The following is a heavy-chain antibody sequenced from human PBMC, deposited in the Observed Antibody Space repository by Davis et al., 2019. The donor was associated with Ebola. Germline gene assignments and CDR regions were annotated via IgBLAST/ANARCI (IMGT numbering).Heavy chain of an antibody. CDR2: INPSGGST. CDR3: ARDFTIVVVPAATPSDAFDI. CDR1: GYTFTSYY. Sequence: ASVKVSCKASGYTFTSYYMHWVRQAPGQGLEWMGIINPSGGSTSYAQKFQGRVTMTRDTSTSTVYMELSSLRSEDTAVYYCARDFTIVVVPAATPSDAFDIWGQGTMVTVSS. V-gene: IGHV1-46*01. J-gene: IGHJ3*02. D-gene: IGHD2-2*01.